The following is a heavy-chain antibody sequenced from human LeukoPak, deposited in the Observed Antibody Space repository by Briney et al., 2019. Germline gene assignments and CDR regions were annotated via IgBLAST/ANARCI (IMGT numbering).Heavy chain of an antibody. D-gene: IGHD3-10*01. CDR3: ARSSHYYYGSGPLHAYYFDY. CDR1: GYSFTSYW. J-gene: IGHJ4*02. V-gene: IGHV5-51*01. CDR2: IYPGDSET. Sequence: GESLKIFCKGSGYSFTSYWIGWVRQKPGKGLVWMGIIYPGDSETRNSPSLQGQVIISVDKSISTAYLQWSSLKASDTAMYYCARSSHYYYGSGPLHAYYFDYWGQGTLVTVSS.